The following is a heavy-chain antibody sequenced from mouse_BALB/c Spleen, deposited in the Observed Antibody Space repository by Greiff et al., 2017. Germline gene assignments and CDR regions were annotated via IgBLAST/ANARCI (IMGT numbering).Heavy chain of an antibody. Sequence: VQLQQPGAELVKPGASVKMSCKASGYTFTSYWMHWVKQRPGQGLEWIGTIDPSDSYTSYNQKFKGKATLTVDTSSSTAYMQLSSLTSEDSAVYYCTRYGYDEDAMDYWGQGTSVTVSS. J-gene: IGHJ4*01. V-gene: IGHV1S127*01. D-gene: IGHD2-2*01. CDR1: GYTFTSYW. CDR2: IDPSDSYT. CDR3: TRYGYDEDAMDY.